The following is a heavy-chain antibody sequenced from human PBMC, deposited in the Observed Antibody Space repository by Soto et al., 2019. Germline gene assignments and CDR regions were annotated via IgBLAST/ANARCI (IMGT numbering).Heavy chain of an antibody. Sequence: GGSRRLSCAASGFGFSTHALTWVGQAPGKGLEWLSSITNTGLTTHYADSVKGRFTISRENSRNTLHLQMNNLRVDDTAIYYCAKGFDYGDTKHIDHWGQGTLVTVSS. J-gene: IGHJ4*02. CDR3: AKGFDYGDTKHIDH. CDR2: ITNTGLTT. V-gene: IGHV3-23*01. CDR1: GFGFSTHA. D-gene: IGHD4-17*01.